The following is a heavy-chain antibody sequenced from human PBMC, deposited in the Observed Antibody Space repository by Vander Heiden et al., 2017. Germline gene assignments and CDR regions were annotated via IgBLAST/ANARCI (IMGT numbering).Heavy chain of an antibody. J-gene: IGHJ4*02. Sequence: EVQLVESGGGLVKPGGSLRLSCAASGCTFSNAWMNWVRQAPGKGLEWVGRIKSKTDGGTTDYAAPVKGRFTISRDDSKNTLYLRMNSLKTEDTAVYYCTTAVGYYYDSSGYYWGDYWGQGTLVTVSS. CDR3: TTAVGYYYDSSGYYWGDY. V-gene: IGHV3-15*07. CDR1: GCTFSNAW. D-gene: IGHD3-22*01. CDR2: IKSKTDGGTT.